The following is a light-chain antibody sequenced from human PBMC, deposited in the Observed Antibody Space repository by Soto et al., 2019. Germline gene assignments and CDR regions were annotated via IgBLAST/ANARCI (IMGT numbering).Light chain of an antibody. Sequence: EIVLSQSPATLPLSPGERATLSCRASQSVSSYLAWYQQKPGQAPRLLIYDASNRATGIPARFSGSGSGTDFTLTISSLEPEDFAVYYCQQRSNWPPIPFGQGTRLEIK. CDR1: QSVSSY. J-gene: IGKJ5*01. V-gene: IGKV3-11*01. CDR2: DAS. CDR3: QQRSNWPPIP.